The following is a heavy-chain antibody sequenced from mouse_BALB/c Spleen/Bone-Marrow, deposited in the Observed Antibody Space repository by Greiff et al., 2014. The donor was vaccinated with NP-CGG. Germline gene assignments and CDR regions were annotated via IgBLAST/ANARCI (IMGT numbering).Heavy chain of an antibody. V-gene: IGHV1S41*01. CDR1: GYTFTSYW. CDR3: ARGSYYCGSSSPRFAY. D-gene: IGHD1-1*01. Sequence: DLVKPGASVKLSCKASGYTFTSYWINWIKQRPGQGLEWIGRIPPGSGTTYYNEMFKGKATLTVDTSSTTAYIQLSSLSSEDSAVYFCARGSYYCGSSSPRFAYWGQGTLVTVSA. J-gene: IGHJ3*01. CDR2: IPPGSGTT.